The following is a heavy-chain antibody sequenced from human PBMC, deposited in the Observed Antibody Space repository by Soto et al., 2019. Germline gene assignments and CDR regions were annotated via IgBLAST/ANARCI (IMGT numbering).Heavy chain of an antibody. D-gene: IGHD6-6*01. CDR1: GFTFSSYG. Sequence: GGSLRLSCAASGFTFSSYGMHWVRQAPGKGLEWVAVIWYDGSNTYYGESVKGRFTISKDNSKNTLYLQMNSLRAEDTAIYYCARVAYSSSLRPHYNFAMDVWGQGTTVTVSS. CDR2: IWYDGSNT. J-gene: IGHJ6*02. V-gene: IGHV3-33*01. CDR3: ARVAYSSSLRPHYNFAMDV.